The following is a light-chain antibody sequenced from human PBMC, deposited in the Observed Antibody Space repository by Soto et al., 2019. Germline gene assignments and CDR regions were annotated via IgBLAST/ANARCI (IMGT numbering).Light chain of an antibody. CDR2: QVT. V-gene: IGLV2-14*01. CDR3: SSYTASSNYV. CDR1: GSDLAIYNY. J-gene: IGLJ1*01. Sequence: QSALTQPASVFGSPGQSITISCTGTGSDLAIYNYVSWYQQQPGKAPKLMIYQVTNRPSGVSNRFSGSRSGNTASLTISGLQAEDEADYYCSSYTASSNYVFGTGTKVT.